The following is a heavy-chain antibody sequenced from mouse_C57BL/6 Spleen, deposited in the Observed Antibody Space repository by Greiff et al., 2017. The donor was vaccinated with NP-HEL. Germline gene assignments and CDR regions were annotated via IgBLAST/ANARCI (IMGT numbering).Heavy chain of an antibody. CDR3: ARDRTGTGYFDY. CDR1: GFTFSSYA. J-gene: IGHJ2*01. D-gene: IGHD4-1*01. Sequence: EVHLVESGGGLVKPGGSLKLSCAASGFTFSSYAMSWVRQTPEKRLEWVATISDGGSYTYYPDNVKGRFTISRDNAKNNLYLQMSHLKSEDTAMYYCARDRTGTGYFDYWGQGTTLTVSS. V-gene: IGHV5-4*01. CDR2: ISDGGSYT.